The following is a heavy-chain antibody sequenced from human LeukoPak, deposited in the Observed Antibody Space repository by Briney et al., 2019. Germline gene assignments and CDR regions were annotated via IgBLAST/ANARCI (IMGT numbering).Heavy chain of an antibody. J-gene: IGHJ4*02. Sequence: SETLSLTCAVYGGSFSGYYWSWIRQPPGKGLEWIGEINHSGSTNYNPSLKSRVTISVDTSKNQFSLKLSSVTAADTAVYYCARLQWLVLWGQGTLVTVS. CDR3: ARLQWLVL. D-gene: IGHD6-19*01. V-gene: IGHV4-34*01. CDR2: INHSGST. CDR1: GGSFSGYY.